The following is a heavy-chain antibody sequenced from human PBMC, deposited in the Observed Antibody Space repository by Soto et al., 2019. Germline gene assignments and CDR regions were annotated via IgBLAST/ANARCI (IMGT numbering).Heavy chain of an antibody. Sequence: SVKVSCKASGGTFSSYAISWVRQAPGQGLEWMGGIIPIFGTANYAQKFQGRVTITADESTSTAYMELSSLRSEDTAVYYCARDVDGGSNWFDPWGQGTLVTVS. J-gene: IGHJ5*02. D-gene: IGHD2-15*01. CDR3: ARDVDGGSNWFDP. V-gene: IGHV1-69*13. CDR2: IIPIFGTA. CDR1: GGTFSSYA.